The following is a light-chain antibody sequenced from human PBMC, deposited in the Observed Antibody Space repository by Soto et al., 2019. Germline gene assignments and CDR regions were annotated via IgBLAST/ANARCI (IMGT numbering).Light chain of an antibody. CDR2: GAS. CDR3: QQYGSALFT. CDR1: QSVSSTY. Sequence: EIVLTQSPGTLSLSPGERATLSCRASQSVSSTYLAWYQQKPGQAPRLFIYGASSRATGIPDRFSGSGSGTDFTLTMSRLEPEDFAVYYCQQYGSALFTFGQGTKLEIK. J-gene: IGKJ2*01. V-gene: IGKV3-20*01.